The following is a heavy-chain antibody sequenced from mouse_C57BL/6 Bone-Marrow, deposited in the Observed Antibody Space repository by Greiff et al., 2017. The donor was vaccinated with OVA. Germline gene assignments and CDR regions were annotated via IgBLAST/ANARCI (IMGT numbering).Heavy chain of an antibody. CDR1: ISLSTSCMGL. CDR2: WNNDTY. Sequence: QVTLQVSGPGILQPSPTLSLACTFSGISLSTSCMGLIWLRKPSGMALDWLASIWNNDTYYNPSLQCRPTITKETSTYQVFLKLTSVDTADSATYYGACGNYYGSSAPYAMDYWGQGTSVTVSS. D-gene: IGHD1-1*01. V-gene: IGHV8-2*01. CDR3: CGNYYGSSAPYAMDY. J-gene: IGHJ4*01.